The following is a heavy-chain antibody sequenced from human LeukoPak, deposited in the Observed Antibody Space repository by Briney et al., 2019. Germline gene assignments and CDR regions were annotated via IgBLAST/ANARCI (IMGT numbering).Heavy chain of an antibody. CDR3: ARALPRYYYYGMDV. V-gene: IGHV5-51*01. D-gene: IGHD3-16*02. CDR2: IYPGDSDT. Sequence: GESLKISCKGFGYSFSVYWIGWVRQMPGKGLEWMGIIYPGDSDTRYSPSFEGQVTISADKAISTAFLQWNSLKASDTAMYYCARALPRYYYYGMDVWGQGTTVTVSS. CDR1: GYSFSVYW. J-gene: IGHJ6*02.